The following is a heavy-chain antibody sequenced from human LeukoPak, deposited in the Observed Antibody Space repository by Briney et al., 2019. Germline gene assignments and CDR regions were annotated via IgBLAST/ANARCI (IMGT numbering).Heavy chain of an antibody. J-gene: IGHJ4*02. D-gene: IGHD6-13*01. Sequence: PGGSLRVSCAASGFTFDDYTMYWVRQAPGEGLEWVSLISWNGGRTHYGDSVKGRFTISRDNSKNSLYLQMNNLRTEDTALYYCAKDIRGSTSWYGLDYWGQGTLVTVSS. CDR2: ISWNGGRT. CDR3: AKDIRGSTSWYGLDY. CDR1: GFTFDDYT. V-gene: IGHV3-43*01.